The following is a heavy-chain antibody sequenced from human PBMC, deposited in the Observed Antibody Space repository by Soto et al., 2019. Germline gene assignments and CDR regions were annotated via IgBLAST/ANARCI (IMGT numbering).Heavy chain of an antibody. D-gene: IGHD3-22*01. CDR3: ARDNRDYDSSGYPRGMDV. CDR2: IIPIFGTA. J-gene: IGHJ6*02. CDR1: GGTFSSYA. V-gene: IGHV1-69*13. Sequence: SVKVSCKASGGTFSSYAISWVRQAPGQGLEWMGGIIPIFGTANYAQKFQGRVTITADESTSTAYMELSSLRSEDTAVYYCARDNRDYDSSGYPRGMDVWGQGTTVTVSS.